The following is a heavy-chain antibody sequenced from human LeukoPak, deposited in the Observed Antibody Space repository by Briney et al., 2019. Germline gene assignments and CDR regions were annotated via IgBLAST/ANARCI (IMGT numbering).Heavy chain of an antibody. D-gene: IGHD6-13*01. CDR2: IYYSGST. Sequence: SETLSLTCTVSGGSISSSSYYWGWIRQPPGKGLEWIGSIYYSGSTYYNPSLKSRVTISVDTSKNQFSLKLSSVTAADTAVYYCARVNRQLGTFDPWGQGTLVTVSS. J-gene: IGHJ5*02. CDR3: ARVNRQLGTFDP. V-gene: IGHV4-39*07. CDR1: GGSISSSSYY.